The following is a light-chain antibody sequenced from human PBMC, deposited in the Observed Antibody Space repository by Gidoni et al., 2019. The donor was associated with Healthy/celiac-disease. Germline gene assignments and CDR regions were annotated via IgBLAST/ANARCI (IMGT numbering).Light chain of an antibody. J-gene: IGKJ3*01. CDR1: QSVSSY. Sequence: IVLTQSPATLSLSPGERATLSFRASQSVSSYLAWYQQKPGQAPRLLIYDASNRATGIPARFSGSGSGTDFTLTISSLEPEDFAVYYCQQRSNWQGFTFGPGTKVDI. CDR2: DAS. V-gene: IGKV3-11*01. CDR3: QQRSNWQGFT.